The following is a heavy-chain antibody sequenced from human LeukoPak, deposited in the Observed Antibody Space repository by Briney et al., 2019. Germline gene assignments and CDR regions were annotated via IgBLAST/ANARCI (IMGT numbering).Heavy chain of an antibody. D-gene: IGHD2-2*01. CDR3: AGETVPRGLGN. V-gene: IGHV3-74*01. CDR2: IQTDGSNT. CDR1: GFTFSTYW. J-gene: IGHJ4*02. Sequence: GGSLRLSCAASGFTFSTYWMHWVRQAPGKGLVWVSRIQTDGSNTDYADSVKGRFTISRDNAKSTLYLQMNSLRVEDTAVYYCAGETVPRGLGNWGQGTLVTVSS.